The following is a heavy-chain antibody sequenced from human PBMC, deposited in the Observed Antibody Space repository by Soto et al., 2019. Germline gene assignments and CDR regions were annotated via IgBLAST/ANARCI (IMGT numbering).Heavy chain of an antibody. V-gene: IGHV4-34*01. CDR1: GGSFSGYY. Sequence: SETLSLTCAVYGGSFSGYYWSWIRQPPGKGLEWIGEINHSGSTNYNPSLKSRVTISVDTSKNQFSLKLSSVTAADTAVYYCARGHTYYYYYYGMDVWGQGTKVTVSS. CDR3: ARGHTYYYYYYGMDV. CDR2: INHSGST. J-gene: IGHJ6*02.